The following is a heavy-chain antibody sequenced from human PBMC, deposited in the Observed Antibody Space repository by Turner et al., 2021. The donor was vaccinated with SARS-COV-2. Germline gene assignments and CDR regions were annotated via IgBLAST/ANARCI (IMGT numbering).Heavy chain of an antibody. CDR1: GASISGSY. V-gene: IGHV4-59*01. CDR3: MRELGYCSDGSCRFEYDY. CDR2: IHFSGTT. D-gene: IGHD2-15*01. J-gene: IGHJ4*02. Sequence: QVQLQESGPGLVKPSATLSLTCTVSGASISGSYWSWVRQPPGKGLEWIGYIHFSGTTNYNPSLRSRVTISLDTSKSQFSLHLRSVTAADTAVYYCMRELGYCSDGSCRFEYDYWGQGTLVTVSS.